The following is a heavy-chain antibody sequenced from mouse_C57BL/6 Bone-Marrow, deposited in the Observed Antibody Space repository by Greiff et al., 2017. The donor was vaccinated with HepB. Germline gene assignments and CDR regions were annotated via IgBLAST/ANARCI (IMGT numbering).Heavy chain of an antibody. J-gene: IGHJ1*03. V-gene: IGHV1-53*01. CDR2: INPCNGGT. CDR1: GYTFTTYF. D-gene: IGHD1-1*01. Sequence: QVQLQQPGPVLLKPVSSVKLSCKASGYTFTTYFLHWVIQRPGQGLEWIGIINPCNGGTNYNEKFKSKATLAVDKSSSTAYMQLSSLSSEGSAVYYCAREVCSSSLYWYFDVWGTGTPVTVSS. CDR3: AREVCSSSLYWYFDV.